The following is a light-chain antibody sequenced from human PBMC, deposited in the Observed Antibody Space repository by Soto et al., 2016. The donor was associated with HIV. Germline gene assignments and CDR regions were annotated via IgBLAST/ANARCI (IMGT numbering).Light chain of an antibody. CDR3: QQLNSYLPWT. CDR1: QDISSY. V-gene: IGKV1-9*01. CDR2: AAS. Sequence: DIQLTQSPSFLSASVGDRVTITCRASQDISSYLAWYQQKPGKAPKLLIYAASTLQSGVPSRFSGSGSGTEFTLTISSLQPEDFTTYYCQQLNSYLPWTFGQGTKVEIK. J-gene: IGKJ1*01.